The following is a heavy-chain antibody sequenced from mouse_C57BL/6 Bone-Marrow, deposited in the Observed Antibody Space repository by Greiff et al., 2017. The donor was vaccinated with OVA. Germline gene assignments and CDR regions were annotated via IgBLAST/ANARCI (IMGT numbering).Heavy chain of an antibody. CDR1: GYTFTSYG. Sequence: VQLQQSGAELARPGASVKLSCKASGYTFTSYGISWVKQRTGQGLEWIGEIYPRSGNTYYNEKFKGKATLTADKSSSTAYMELRSVTSEDSAVYFCASIYPGNYWGQGTTLTVSS. V-gene: IGHV1-81*01. D-gene: IGHD1-1*01. J-gene: IGHJ2*01. CDR2: IYPRSGNT. CDR3: ASIYPGNY.